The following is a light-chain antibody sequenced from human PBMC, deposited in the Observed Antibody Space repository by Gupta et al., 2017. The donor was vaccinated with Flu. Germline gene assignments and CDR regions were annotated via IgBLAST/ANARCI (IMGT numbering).Light chain of an antibody. Sequence: QLVLTQSPSASASLGASVKPTCTLSSGHSDYAVAWHQQQPGKGPRYLMKIHNDGSHTKGDDIPDRFSGSASGTERNLILSTLQSEDEADYFCQTWGSGIVVFGGGTKLTVL. CDR3: QTWGSGIVV. CDR2: IHNDGSH. J-gene: IGLJ2*01. V-gene: IGLV4-69*02. CDR1: SGHSDYA.